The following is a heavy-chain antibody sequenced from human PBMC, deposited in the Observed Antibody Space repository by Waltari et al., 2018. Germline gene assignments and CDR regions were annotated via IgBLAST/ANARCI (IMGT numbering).Heavy chain of an antibody. CDR2: IIPIFGAP. CDR1: SSHV. Sequence: QVQLEQSGAEVRKPGSSVQVSCMASSSHVIGWVRQAPGQGLEWMGGIIPIFGAPNYAQRFKDRLTIIADESTSTAYMELSRLTKDDTAVYYCARDGGDITTHYYHMDVWDKWTTVTVSS. CDR3: ARDGGDITTHYYHMDV. V-gene: IGHV1-69*12. D-gene: IGHD3-16*01. J-gene: IGHJ6*03.